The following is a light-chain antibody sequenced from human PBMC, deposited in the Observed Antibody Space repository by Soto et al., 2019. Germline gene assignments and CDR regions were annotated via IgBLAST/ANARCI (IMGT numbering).Light chain of an antibody. J-gene: IGKJ1*01. Sequence: EIVLTESPGTLSLSPGDRATLSCRASQSLSVSYIAWYQQKPGQAPRLLIYSTSTRAAGIPDRFTGRGSGTHFTLAISRLEPEDFAVYYCHQFGDSPQTFGQGTTVEV. CDR1: QSLSVSY. CDR3: HQFGDSPQT. V-gene: IGKV3-20*01. CDR2: STS.